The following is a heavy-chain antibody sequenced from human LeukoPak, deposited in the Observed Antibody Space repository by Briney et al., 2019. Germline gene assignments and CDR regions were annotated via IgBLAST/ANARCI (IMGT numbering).Heavy chain of an antibody. CDR2: IYTSGST. D-gene: IGHD3-22*01. CDR1: GGSISSGSYY. CDR3: ARDIDYYDSSGYYAAFEI. Sequence: SETLSLTCTVSGGSISSGSYYWSWLRQPAGKGLEWIGRIYTSGSTNYNPSLKSRDTISVDTSKNQFSLKLSSVTAADTAVYYCARDIDYYDSSGYYAAFEIWGQGTMVTVSS. J-gene: IGHJ3*02. V-gene: IGHV4-61*02.